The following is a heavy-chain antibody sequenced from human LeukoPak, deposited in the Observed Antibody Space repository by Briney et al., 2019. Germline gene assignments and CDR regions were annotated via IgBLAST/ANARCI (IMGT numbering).Heavy chain of an antibody. V-gene: IGHV3-30-3*01. J-gene: IGHJ6*02. D-gene: IGHD2-2*01. CDR2: ISYDGSNK. CDR1: GFTFSSYA. Sequence: PGRSLRLSCAASGFTFSSYAMHWVRQAPGKGLEWVAVISYDGSNKYYADSVKGRFTISRDNSKNTLYLQMNSLRAEDTAVYYCARGRSVVVPAAGYYYGMDVWGQGTTVTVSS. CDR3: ARGRSVVVPAAGYYYGMDV.